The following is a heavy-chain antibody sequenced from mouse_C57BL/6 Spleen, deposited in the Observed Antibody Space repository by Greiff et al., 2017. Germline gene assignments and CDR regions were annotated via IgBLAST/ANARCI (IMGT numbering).Heavy chain of an antibody. CDR1: GYTFTDHT. D-gene: IGHD1-1*01. CDR2: IYTRDGST. J-gene: IGHJ4*01. CDR3: ARGCYGSSYYYAMDY. V-gene: IGHV1-78*01. Sequence: QVQLQQSDAELVKPGASVKISCKVSGYTFTDHTIHWMKQRPEQGREWIGYIYTRDGSTKYNEKFKGKATLTADKSSSTAYMQLNSLTSEDSAVYFCARGCYGSSYYYAMDYWGQGTSVTVSS.